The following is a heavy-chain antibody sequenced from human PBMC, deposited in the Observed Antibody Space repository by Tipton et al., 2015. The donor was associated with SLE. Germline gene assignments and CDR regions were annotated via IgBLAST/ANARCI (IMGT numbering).Heavy chain of an antibody. CDR1: GDSIVSYY. J-gene: IGHJ5*02. CDR2: FHTSGNI. D-gene: IGHD6-6*01. Sequence: TLSLTCTVSGDSIVSYYWSWIRQPAGKGLEWIGRFHTSGNINYNPSLKSRVTMSLDTSKNQFSLRLASVTAADTAIYYCSRGGASSKWLDPWGQGTLVTVSS. V-gene: IGHV4-4*07. CDR3: SRGGASSKWLDP.